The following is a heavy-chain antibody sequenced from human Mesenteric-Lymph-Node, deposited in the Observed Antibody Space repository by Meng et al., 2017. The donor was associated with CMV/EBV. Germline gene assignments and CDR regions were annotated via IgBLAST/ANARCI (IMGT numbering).Heavy chain of an antibody. D-gene: IGHD2/OR15-2a*01. CDR1: GFSINGHY. V-gene: IGHV3-72*01. CDR2: TKDKTVSFIT. J-gene: IGHJ2*01. Sequence: CASSGFSINGHYMDCVRQAPGKGLEWVDRTKDKTVSFITEYAASVKGRFSISRDASKNSLYLQMNSLKTEDTAMYYCARDNSNWTFDFWGRGTLVTVSS. CDR3: ARDNSNWTFDF.